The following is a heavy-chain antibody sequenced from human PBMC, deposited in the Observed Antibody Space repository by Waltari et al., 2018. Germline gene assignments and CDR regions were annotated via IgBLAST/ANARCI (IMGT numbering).Heavy chain of an antibody. J-gene: IGHJ4*02. D-gene: IGHD6-13*01. Sequence: QVQLVQSGAEVKKPGSSMKVSCKASGGTFNSFALSWVRQAPGQRLEWMGGIIPIFGTKNYAQMFQDRVTITADESTSTAHMELSSLTSEDTAVYYCATWGAASVNPYFDNWGQGTLVTVSS. CDR3: ATWGAASVNPYFDN. V-gene: IGHV1-69*01. CDR1: GGTFNSFA. CDR2: IIPIFGTK.